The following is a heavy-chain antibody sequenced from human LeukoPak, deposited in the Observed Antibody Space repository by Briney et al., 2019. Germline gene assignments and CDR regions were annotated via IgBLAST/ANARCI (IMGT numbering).Heavy chain of an antibody. CDR1: RFTLSNYW. CDR2: IKQDGSET. D-gene: IGHD6-19*01. CDR3: ARPRGSGCVDY. Sequence: PGGSLRLSCAASRFTLSNYWMSWVRQAPGKGLEWVANIKQDGSETYYVDSVKGRFTISRDNAKNSLSLQMNSLRAEDTAVYYCARPRGSGCVDYWGQGGLVTVSS. V-gene: IGHV3-7*01. J-gene: IGHJ4*02.